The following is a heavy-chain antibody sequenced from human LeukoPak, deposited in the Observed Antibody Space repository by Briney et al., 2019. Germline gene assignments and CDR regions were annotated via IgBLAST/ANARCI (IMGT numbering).Heavy chain of an antibody. CDR1: GFPFTNYA. CDR3: ARGKPREAHDNSGYLNY. J-gene: IGHJ4*02. D-gene: IGHD3-22*01. CDR2: MSYDESNK. Sequence: GGSLRLSCAASGFPFTNYALHWVRQAPGKGLEWVAIMSYDESNKFYADSVEGRFTISRDNSKNTLYLQMNSLRTEDTAMYYCARGKPREAHDNSGYLNYWGQGTLVTVSA. V-gene: IGHV3-30-3*01.